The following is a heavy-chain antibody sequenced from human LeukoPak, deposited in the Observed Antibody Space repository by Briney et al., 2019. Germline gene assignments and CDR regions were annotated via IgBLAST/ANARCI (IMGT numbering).Heavy chain of an antibody. J-gene: IGHJ4*02. Sequence: GGSLRLSCAASGFTFSSYGMSWVRQAPGKGLEWVSAISGSGGSTYCADSVKGRFTISRDNAKNTLYLQMNSLRVEDTAVYYCVCLGLGGLSLDWGQGTLVTVSS. CDR1: GFTFSSYG. V-gene: IGHV3-23*01. CDR3: VCLGLGGLSLD. D-gene: IGHD3-16*01. CDR2: ISGSGGST.